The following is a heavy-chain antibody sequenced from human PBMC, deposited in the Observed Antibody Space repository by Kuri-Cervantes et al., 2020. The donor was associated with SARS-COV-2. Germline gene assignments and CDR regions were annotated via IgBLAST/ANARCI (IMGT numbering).Heavy chain of an antibody. J-gene: IGHJ5*02. D-gene: IGHD3-22*01. CDR2: IYPGYSDT. CDR1: GYSFTSYW. Sequence: TVSCKGSGYSFTSYWIGWVRQMPGKGLEWMGIIYPGYSDTRYSPSFQGQVTISADKSISTAYLQWSSLKASDTAMYYCSRPYNDSSSYYSPWGQGTLVTVSS. CDR3: SRPYNDSSSYYSP. V-gene: IGHV5-51*01.